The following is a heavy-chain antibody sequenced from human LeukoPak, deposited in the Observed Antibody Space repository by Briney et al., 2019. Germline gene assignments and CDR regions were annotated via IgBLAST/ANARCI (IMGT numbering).Heavy chain of an antibody. Sequence: GGSLRLSCAASGFIFSSYAMSWVRQAPGKGLEWVSAISGSGGSTYYADSVKGRFTISRDNSKNTLYLQMNSLRAEDTAVYYCAKGLWFGEDHYYFDYWGQGTLVTVSS. CDR3: AKGLWFGEDHYYFDY. V-gene: IGHV3-23*01. CDR1: GFIFSSYA. CDR2: ISGSGGST. D-gene: IGHD3-10*01. J-gene: IGHJ4*02.